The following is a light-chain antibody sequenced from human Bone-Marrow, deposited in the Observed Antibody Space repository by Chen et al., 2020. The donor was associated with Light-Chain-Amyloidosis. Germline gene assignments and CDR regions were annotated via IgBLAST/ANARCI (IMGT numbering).Light chain of an antibody. J-gene: IGLJ2*01. CDR2: RDT. CDR3: QSADSSGTYEVI. V-gene: IGLV3-25*03. Sequence: SYELTQPPSVYLSPGQPATITCSGDDLPTKYAYWYQQKPGQAPVLVIHRDTERPSGISERFSGSSSGTTATLTISGVQAEDEADYHCQSADSSGTYEVIFGGGTKLTVL. CDR1: DLPTKY.